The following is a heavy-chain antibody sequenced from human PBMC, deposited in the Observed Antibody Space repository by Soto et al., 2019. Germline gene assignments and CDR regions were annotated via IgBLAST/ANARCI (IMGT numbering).Heavy chain of an antibody. V-gene: IGHV5-51*01. Sequence: GVSLKISCQGSGYSFTRYSLDWVRQMPGKGLEWMGIIYPGDSDTRYSPSFQGQVTISADKSISTAYLQWSSLKASDTAMYYCARRGVGYCSSTSCLDDAFDIWGQGTMVNVS. CDR1: GYSFTRYS. CDR3: ARRGVGYCSSTSCLDDAFDI. J-gene: IGHJ3*02. CDR2: IYPGDSDT. D-gene: IGHD2-2*01.